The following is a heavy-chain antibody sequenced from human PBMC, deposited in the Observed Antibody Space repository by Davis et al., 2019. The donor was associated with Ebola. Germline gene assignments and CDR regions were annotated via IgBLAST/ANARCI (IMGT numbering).Heavy chain of an antibody. D-gene: IGHD2-2*01. CDR1: GFTLSSYA. J-gene: IGHJ6*02. Sequence: RGSLRPSCAASGFTLSSYAMHWVRPAPGKGLEWVAVISYDGSNKYYADSVKGRFTISRDNSKNTLYLQMNSLRAEDTAVYYCARDRLYQLLSSVSDALYYYYGMDVWGQGTTVTVSS. CDR3: ARDRLYQLLSSVSDALYYYYGMDV. V-gene: IGHV3-30-3*01. CDR2: ISYDGSNK.